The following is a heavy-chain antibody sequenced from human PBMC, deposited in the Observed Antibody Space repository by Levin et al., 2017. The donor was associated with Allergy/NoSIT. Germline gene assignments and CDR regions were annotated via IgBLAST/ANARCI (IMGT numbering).Heavy chain of an antibody. D-gene: IGHD6-19*01. J-gene: IGHJ3*02. V-gene: IGHV3-30*18. CDR2: ISYDGSNK. Sequence: LSLTCAASGFTFSSYGMHWVRQAPGKGLEWVAVISYDGSNKYYADSVKGRFTISRDNSKNTLYLQMNSLRAEDTAVYYCAKRIAVAGTGPGAFDIWGQGTMVTVSS. CDR3: AKRIAVAGTGPGAFDI. CDR1: GFTFSSYG.